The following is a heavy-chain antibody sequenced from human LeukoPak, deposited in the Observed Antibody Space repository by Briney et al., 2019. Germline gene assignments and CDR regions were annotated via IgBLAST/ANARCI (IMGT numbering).Heavy chain of an antibody. CDR3: ARDLAAAGEYYYYGMDV. CDR2: INSDGSST. V-gene: IGHV3-74*01. D-gene: IGHD6-13*01. Sequence: GGSLRLSCAASGFTFSSYWMHWVRQAPGKGLGWVSRINSDGSSTSYADSVKGRFTISRDNAKNTLYLQMNSLRAEDTAVYYCARDLAAAGEYYYYGMDVWGQGTKVTVSS. CDR1: GFTFSSYW. J-gene: IGHJ6*02.